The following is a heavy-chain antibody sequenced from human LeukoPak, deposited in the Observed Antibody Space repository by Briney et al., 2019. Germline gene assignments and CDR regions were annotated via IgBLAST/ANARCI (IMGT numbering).Heavy chain of an antibody. CDR1: GDSISSRYYF. Sequence: SETLSLTCTVTGDSISSRYYFWGWLRQPPGKGLEWIGSIYYSGSTKYSPSLKSRVTISADTSKNQFSLRLTSVTAADTAVYYCARRLHMVRGAFDPWGQGTLVTVSS. CDR3: ARRLHMVRGAFDP. CDR2: IYYSGST. D-gene: IGHD3-10*01. J-gene: IGHJ5*02. V-gene: IGHV4-39*07.